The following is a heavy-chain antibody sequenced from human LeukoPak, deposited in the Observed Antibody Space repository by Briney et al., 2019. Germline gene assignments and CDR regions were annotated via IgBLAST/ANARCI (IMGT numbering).Heavy chain of an antibody. CDR2: MHPSGVSI. CDR3: ATPSGSYYEATVGYYYYYMDV. D-gene: IGHD1-26*01. V-gene: IGHV1-46*01. CDR1: GYTFTNYY. Sequence: ASVKVSCKASGYTFTNYYMHWVRQAPGQGLEWMGIMHPSGVSITYAQKFQGRVTITADKSTSTAYMELSSLRSEDTAVYYCATPSGSYYEATVGYYYYYMDVWGKGTTVTASS. J-gene: IGHJ6*03.